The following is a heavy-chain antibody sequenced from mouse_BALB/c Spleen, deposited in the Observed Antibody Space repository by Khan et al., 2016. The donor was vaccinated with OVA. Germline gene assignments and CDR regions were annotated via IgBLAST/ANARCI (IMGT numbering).Heavy chain of an antibody. J-gene: IGHJ1*01. CDR1: GYTFSSYW. Sequence: QVQLQQSGAELLRPGASVKISCKTTGYTFSSYWIEWVKQRPGHGLEWIGEILPGSGSSNYNEKFRGKATFTADTSSNSAYMQLSSLTSEDSAGYFCARRGVSLGYWYFDVWGAGTTVTVSS. CDR2: ILPGSGSS. CDR3: ARRGVSLGYWYFDV. V-gene: IGHV1-9*01.